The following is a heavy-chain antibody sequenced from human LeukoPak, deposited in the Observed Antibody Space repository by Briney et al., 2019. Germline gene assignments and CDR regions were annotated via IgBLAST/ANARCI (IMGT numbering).Heavy chain of an antibody. J-gene: IGHJ2*01. V-gene: IGHV4-59*08. CDR2: IYYSGST. D-gene: IGHD3-10*01. Sequence: PGGSLRLSCAAYGFTFSSYWREWVRQGRGKGLEGGGNIYYSGSTNYNPPLNSRVTISVATSKNQFSLQLSSVSAADTAVYYCASHSEKLWITWYFDLWGRGTLVTVSS. CDR3: ASHSEKLWITWYFDL. CDR1: GFTFSSYW.